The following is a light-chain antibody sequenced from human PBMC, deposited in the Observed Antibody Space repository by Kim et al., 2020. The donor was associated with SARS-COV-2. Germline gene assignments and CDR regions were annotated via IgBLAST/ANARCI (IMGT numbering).Light chain of an antibody. CDR3: QQYYSTPYT. Sequence: TATINCKSSQSVLYSSNNQNYLAWYQQKPGKPPKLLIYWASTREYGVPDRFSGSGSGTDFTLTISSLQAEDVAVYYCQQYYSTPYTFGQGTKLEIK. CDR1: QSVLYSSNNQNY. CDR2: WAS. V-gene: IGKV4-1*01. J-gene: IGKJ2*01.